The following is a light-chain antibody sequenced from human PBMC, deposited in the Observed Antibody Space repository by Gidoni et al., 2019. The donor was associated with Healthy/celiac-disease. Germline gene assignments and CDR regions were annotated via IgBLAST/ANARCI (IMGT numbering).Light chain of an antibody. CDR3: QSRIT. J-gene: IGKJ3*01. CDR1: SLRNSY. CDR2: GAS. V-gene: IGKV3-20*01. Sequence: SLRNSYLAWYQQKPGQAPRLLIYGASSRAIGIPDRFSGSGSGTDFTLTISRLEPEDFAVYYCQSRITFGPGTKVDIK.